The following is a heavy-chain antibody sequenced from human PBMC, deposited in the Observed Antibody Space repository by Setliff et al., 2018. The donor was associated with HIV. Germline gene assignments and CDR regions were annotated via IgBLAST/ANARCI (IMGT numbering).Heavy chain of an antibody. CDR1: NYTFTNYA. V-gene: IGHV1-18*01. CDR3: ARVGLSAVPFPTVY. Sequence: ASVKVSCQASNYTFTNYAITWVRQAPGQRPEWVGWISAYDGDTKYAQKFHNRLSMTADTSTTTAYMDLRGLTSDDTGVYYCARVGLSAVPFPTVYWGQGTLVTVSS. CDR2: ISAYDGDT. D-gene: IGHD4-4*01. J-gene: IGHJ4*02.